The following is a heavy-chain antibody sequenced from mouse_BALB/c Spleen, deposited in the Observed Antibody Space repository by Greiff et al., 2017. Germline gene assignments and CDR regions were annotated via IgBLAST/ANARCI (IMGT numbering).Heavy chain of an antibody. CDR3: ARWSYGSSPYAMDY. CDR2: ISYSGST. V-gene: IGHV3-2*02. J-gene: IGHJ4*01. Sequence: EVQRVESGPGLVKPSQSLSLTCTVTGYSITSDYAWNWIRQFPGNKLEWMGYISYSGSTSYNPSLKSRISITRDTSKNQFFLQLNSVTTEDTATYYCARWSYGSSPYAMDYWGQGTSVTVSS. D-gene: IGHD1-1*01. CDR1: GYSITSDYA.